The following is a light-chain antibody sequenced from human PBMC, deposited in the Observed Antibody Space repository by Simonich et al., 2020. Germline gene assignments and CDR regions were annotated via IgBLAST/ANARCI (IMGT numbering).Light chain of an antibody. CDR3: SAWDSSISAWV. J-gene: IGLJ3*02. Sequence: SYVLTQPPSVSVAPGKTARITCGGNNIGSKSVHWYQQKPGQAPVLVVYDDSDRPSGIPERVSGSNSGNTATLTISRVEAGDEADYYCSAWDSSISAWVFGGGSKLTVL. V-gene: IGLV3-21*01. CDR2: DDS. CDR1: NIGSKS.